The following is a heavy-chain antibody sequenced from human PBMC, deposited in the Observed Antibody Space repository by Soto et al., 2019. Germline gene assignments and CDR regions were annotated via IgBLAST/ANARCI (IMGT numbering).Heavy chain of an antibody. J-gene: IGHJ4*02. D-gene: IGHD6-19*01. Sequence: EVQLVESGGGLVQPGRSLRLSCAASGFIFDDYAMHWVRQAPGKGLEWVSGMSWNSGTIAYADSVKGRFTVSRDNAKTSLYLQMNSLRADDPAVYYCAKDIRRGFSSAWGDWGQGALVTVSS. CDR2: MSWNSGTI. CDR1: GFIFDDYA. V-gene: IGHV3-9*01. CDR3: AKDIRRGFSSAWGD.